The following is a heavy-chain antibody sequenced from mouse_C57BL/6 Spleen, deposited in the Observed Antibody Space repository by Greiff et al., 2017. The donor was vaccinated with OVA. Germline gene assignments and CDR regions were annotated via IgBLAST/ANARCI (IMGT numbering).Heavy chain of an antibody. CDR2: IYPSDSET. CDR3: ASYDYDGAFDY. CDR1: GYPFTSYW. J-gene: IGHJ2*01. Sequence: QVQLQQPGAELVRPGSSVKLSCKASGYPFTSYWMYWVKQRPGQGLEWIGNIYPSDSETHYNQKFKDKATLTVDKSSSTAYMQLSSLTSEDSAVYYCASYDYDGAFDYWGQGTTLTVSS. V-gene: IGHV1-61*01. D-gene: IGHD2-4*01.